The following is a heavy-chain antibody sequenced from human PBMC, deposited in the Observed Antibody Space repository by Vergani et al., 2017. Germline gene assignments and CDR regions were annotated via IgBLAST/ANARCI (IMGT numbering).Heavy chain of an antibody. CDR2: IYYSGST. D-gene: IGHD1-26*01. CDR1: GGSISSGGYY. V-gene: IGHV4-31*03. J-gene: IGHJ2*01. CDR3: ARAVGGPYWYFDL. Sequence: QLQLQESGPGLVKPSETLSLTCTVSGGSISSGGYYWSWIRQHPGKGLEWIGYIYYSGSTYYNPSLKSRVTISVDTSKNQFSLKLSSVTAADTAVYYCARAVGGPYWYFDLWGRGTLVTVSS.